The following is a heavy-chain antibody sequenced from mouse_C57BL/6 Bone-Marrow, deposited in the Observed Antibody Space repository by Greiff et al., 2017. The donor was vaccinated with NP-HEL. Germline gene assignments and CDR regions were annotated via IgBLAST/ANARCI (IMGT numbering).Heavy chain of an antibody. V-gene: IGHV1-81*01. D-gene: IGHD2-4*01. Sequence: VKLQQSGAELARPGASVKLSCKASGYTFTSYGISWVKQRTGQGLEWIGEIYPRSGNTYYNEKFKGKATLTADKSSSTAYMELRSLTSEDSAVYFCAPYYDYAAWFAYWGQGTLVTVSA. CDR2: IYPRSGNT. J-gene: IGHJ3*01. CDR1: GYTFTSYG. CDR3: APYYDYAAWFAY.